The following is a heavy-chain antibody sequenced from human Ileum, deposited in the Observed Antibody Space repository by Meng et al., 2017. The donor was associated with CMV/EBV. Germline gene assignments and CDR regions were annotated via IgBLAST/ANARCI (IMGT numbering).Heavy chain of an antibody. V-gene: IGHV3-21*01. J-gene: IGHJ4*02. CDR2: ISSSSSYI. Sequence: GGSLRLSCAASGFTFSSYSMNWVRQAPGKGLEWVSSISSSSSYIYYADSVKGRFTISRDNTKNSLYLQMNSLRAEDTAVYYCAGGTGWLIDYWGQGTLVTVSS. CDR3: AGGTGWLIDY. D-gene: IGHD6-19*01. CDR1: GFTFSSYS.